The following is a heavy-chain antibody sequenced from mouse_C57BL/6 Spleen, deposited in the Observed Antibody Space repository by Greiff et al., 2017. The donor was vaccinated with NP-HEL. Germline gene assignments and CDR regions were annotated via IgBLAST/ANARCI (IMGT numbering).Heavy chain of an antibody. D-gene: IGHD2-10*02. V-gene: IGHV6-6*01. J-gene: IGHJ3*01. CDR1: GFTFSDAW. CDR3: TRPGYAAFAY. Sequence: EVMLVESGGGLVQPGGSMKLSCAASGFTFSDAWMDWVRQSPEKGLEWVAEIRNKANNHETYYAESVKGRFTIARDDSNSSVYLQMHSLRAEDTGFYYCTRPGYAAFAYWGQGTLVTVSA. CDR2: IRNKANNHET.